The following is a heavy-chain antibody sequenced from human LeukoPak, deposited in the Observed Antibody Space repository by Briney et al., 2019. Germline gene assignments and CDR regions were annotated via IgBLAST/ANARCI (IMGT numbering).Heavy chain of an antibody. CDR2: INSDGSST. D-gene: IGHD3-10*02. Sequence: GGSLRLSCAASGFTFSSYWMHWVRQAPGKGLVWVSRINSDGSSTSYADSVKGRFTISRDNAKNTLYLQMNSLRAEDTAVYYCASMSGVGGAIDYWGQGTLVTVSS. CDR3: ASMSGVGGAIDY. V-gene: IGHV3-74*01. CDR1: GFTFSSYW. J-gene: IGHJ4*02.